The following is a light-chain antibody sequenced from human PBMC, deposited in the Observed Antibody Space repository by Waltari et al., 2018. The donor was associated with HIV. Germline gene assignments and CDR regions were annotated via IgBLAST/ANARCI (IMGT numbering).Light chain of an antibody. CDR1: SSDGGGYNY. Sequence: QSDLTQPPSASGSPGQPVTISCTGTSSDGGGYNYVSWYQQHPGKAPKLMIYEVTKRPSGVPDRFSGSKSGNTASLTVSGLQAEDEADYYCSSYAGSNNFVFGTGTKVTVL. CDR3: SSYAGSNNFV. V-gene: IGLV2-8*01. J-gene: IGLJ1*01. CDR2: EVT.